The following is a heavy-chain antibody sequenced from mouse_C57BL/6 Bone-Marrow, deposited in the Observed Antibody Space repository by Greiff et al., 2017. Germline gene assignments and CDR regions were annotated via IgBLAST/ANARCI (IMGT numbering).Heavy chain of an antibody. Sequence: QVQLKESGAELVKPGASVKLSCKASGYTFTEYTIHWVKQRSGQGLEWIGWFYPGSGSIKYNEKFKDKATLTADKSSSTVYMELSRLTSEDSAVYFCARHEDRRGGTRYYFDYWGQGTTLTVSS. V-gene: IGHV1-62-2*01. CDR2: FYPGSGSI. CDR3: ARHEDRRGGTRYYFDY. CDR1: GYTFTEYT. J-gene: IGHJ2*01. D-gene: IGHD3-3*01.